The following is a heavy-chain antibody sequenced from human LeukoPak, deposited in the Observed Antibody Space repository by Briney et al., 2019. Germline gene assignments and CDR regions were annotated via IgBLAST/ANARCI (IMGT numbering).Heavy chain of an antibody. CDR2: ISGSGGST. Sequence: GGSLRLSCAASGFTFSSYAMSWVRQAPGKGLEWVSAISGSGGSTYYADSVKGRFTISRDNSKNTLYLQMNSLRAEDTAVYYCAKDFTGVVVVILDYWGQGTLVTVSS. D-gene: IGHD3-22*01. V-gene: IGHV3-23*01. CDR3: AKDFTGVVVVILDY. CDR1: GFTFSSYA. J-gene: IGHJ4*02.